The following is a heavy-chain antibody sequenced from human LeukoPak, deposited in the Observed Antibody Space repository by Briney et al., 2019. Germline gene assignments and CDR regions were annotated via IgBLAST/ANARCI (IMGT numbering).Heavy chain of an antibody. V-gene: IGHV3-23*01. CDR1: GFTFSSYA. Sequence: GGSLRLSCAASGFTFSSYAMSWVRQAPGKGLEWVSAISGSGGSTYYADSVEGRFTISRDNTKNPLYLQMNSLRAEDTAVYYCETISAYSSGWYYFDYWGQGTLVTVSS. CDR3: ETISAYSSGWYYFDY. J-gene: IGHJ4*02. D-gene: IGHD6-19*01. CDR2: ISGSGGST.